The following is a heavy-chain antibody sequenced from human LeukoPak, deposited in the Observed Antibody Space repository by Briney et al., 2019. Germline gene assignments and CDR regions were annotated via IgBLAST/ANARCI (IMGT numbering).Heavy chain of an antibody. CDR2: INDRGST. CDR3: ASPGYSSGWYVFDY. D-gene: IGHD6-19*01. CDR1: GGSISSGVYY. Sequence: PSEALSLTCTVSGGSISSGVYYWSWIRQHPGKGLEWIGYINDRGSTYYNPPRKSRVTISVDTSKNQFSLKLSSVTAADTAVYYCASPGYSSGWYVFDYWGQGTLVTVSS. V-gene: IGHV4-31*03. J-gene: IGHJ4*02.